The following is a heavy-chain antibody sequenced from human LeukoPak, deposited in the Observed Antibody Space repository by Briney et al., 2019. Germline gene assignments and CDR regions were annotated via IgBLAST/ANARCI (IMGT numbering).Heavy chain of an antibody. J-gene: IGHJ4*02. V-gene: IGHV4-38-2*01. CDR2: IYHSGST. D-gene: IGHD7-27*01. CDR3: ARSLGSFDY. Sequence: SETLSLTCAVSGYSISSGYYWGWIRQPPGKGPEWIGSIYHSGSTYYNPSLKSRVTISVDTSKNQFSLRLSSVTAADTAMYYCARSLGSFDYWGQGTLVTVSS. CDR1: GYSISSGYY.